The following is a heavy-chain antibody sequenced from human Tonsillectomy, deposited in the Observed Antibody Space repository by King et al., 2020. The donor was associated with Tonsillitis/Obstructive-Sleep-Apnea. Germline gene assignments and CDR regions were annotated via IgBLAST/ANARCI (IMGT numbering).Heavy chain of an antibody. CDR2: ISSSSDHI. CDR3: ARDGTPTIFAVAGDTFDI. V-gene: IGHV3-21*01. D-gene: IGHD3-3*01. CDR1: RFTFSTYS. J-gene: IGHJ3*02. Sequence: VQLVESGGGPVTPGGSLRLSCAASRFTFSTYSMNWVRQAPGKGLEWVSFISSSSDHIYYADSVKGRFTISRDNVKNSLYLQMNSLRVEDTAVYYCARDGTPTIFAVAGDTFDIWGQGTMVTVSS.